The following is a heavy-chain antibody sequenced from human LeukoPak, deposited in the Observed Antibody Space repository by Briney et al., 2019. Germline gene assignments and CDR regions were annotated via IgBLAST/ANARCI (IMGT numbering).Heavy chain of an antibody. V-gene: IGHV1-2*02. CDR2: INPNSGGT. Sequence: ASVKVSCKASGYTFTGYYMHWVRQAPGQGLEWMGWINPNSGGTNYAQKFQGRVTMTRDTSISTAYMEPSRLRSDDTAVYYCARGGVTMIVVPYQGYWGQGTLVTVSS. D-gene: IGHD3-22*01. J-gene: IGHJ4*02. CDR3: ARGGVTMIVVPYQGY. CDR1: GYTFTGYY.